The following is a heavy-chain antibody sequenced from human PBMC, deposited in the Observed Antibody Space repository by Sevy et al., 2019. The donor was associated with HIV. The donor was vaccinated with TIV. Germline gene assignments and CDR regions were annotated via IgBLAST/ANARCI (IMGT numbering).Heavy chain of an antibody. D-gene: IGHD3-16*01. Sequence: GGSLRLSCAASEFTVSSNYKSWVRQAPGKGLEWVSVIYSGGSTYYADSVKGRFTISRDNSKNTLYLQMNSLRAEDTAVYYCATQGGRKSHFDYWGQGTLVTVSS. J-gene: IGHJ4*02. CDR3: ATQGGRKSHFDY. CDR2: IYSGGST. V-gene: IGHV3-53*01. CDR1: EFTVSSNY.